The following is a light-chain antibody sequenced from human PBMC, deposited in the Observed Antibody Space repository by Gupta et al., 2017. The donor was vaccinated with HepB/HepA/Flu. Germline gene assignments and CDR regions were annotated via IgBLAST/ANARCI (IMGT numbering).Light chain of an antibody. CDR2: GAS. Sequence: EIVLTQSPGTLSLSPGERGTLACRASQSVSSSYIAWYQQKPGQAPRLVIYGASSRATDVPARFSVSGSGTDFTLTISGRQPEDVAVYYCQQEDNTPFTFGRGTXVEIK. V-gene: IGKV3-20*01. CDR3: QQEDNTPFT. CDR1: QSVSSSY. J-gene: IGKJ1*01.